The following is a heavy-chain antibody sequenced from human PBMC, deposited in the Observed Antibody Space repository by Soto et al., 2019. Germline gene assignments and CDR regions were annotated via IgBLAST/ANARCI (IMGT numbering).Heavy chain of an antibody. J-gene: IGHJ3*02. CDR2: INAGNGNT. CDR3: ARTYCGGDCYSNGAFDI. Sequence: ASVKVSCKASGYTFTNYAIHWVRQAPGQRLEWMGWINAGNGNTKYSQKFQGRVTITRDTSASTAYMELSSLRSEDTAVYYCARTYCGGDCYSNGAFDIWGQGTMVTVSS. CDR1: GYTFTNYA. V-gene: IGHV1-3*01. D-gene: IGHD2-21*02.